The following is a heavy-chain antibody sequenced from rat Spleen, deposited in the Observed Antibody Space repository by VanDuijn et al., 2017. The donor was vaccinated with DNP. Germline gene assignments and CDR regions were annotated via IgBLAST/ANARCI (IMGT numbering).Heavy chain of an antibody. Sequence: QVQLQESGPGLVQPSQTLSLTCTVSGFSLTRDGVTWVRQPPGKGLEWIAAISSGGNTYYNSGLKSRLSISRYTSKSQVFLKMNRRQTEDTAIYFCTRVYYSAEDWFAYWGQGTLVTVSS. D-gene: IGHD1-1*01. V-gene: IGHV2S12*01. CDR2: ISSGGNT. CDR1: GFSLTRDG. J-gene: IGHJ3*01. CDR3: TRVYYSAEDWFAY.